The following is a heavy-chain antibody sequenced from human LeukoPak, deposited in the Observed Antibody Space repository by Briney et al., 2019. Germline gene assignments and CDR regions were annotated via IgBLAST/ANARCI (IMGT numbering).Heavy chain of an antibody. D-gene: IGHD2-2*01. J-gene: IGHJ5*02. CDR3: AKATWQYPVS. CDR1: GFTFSSYG. Sequence: GGSLRLSCAASGFTFSSYGMHWVRQAPGKGLEWVAVISYDGSNKYYADSVKGRFTTSRDNSKNALYLQMNSLRAEDTAVYYCAKATWQYPVSWGQGTLVTVSS. CDR2: ISYDGSNK. V-gene: IGHV3-30*18.